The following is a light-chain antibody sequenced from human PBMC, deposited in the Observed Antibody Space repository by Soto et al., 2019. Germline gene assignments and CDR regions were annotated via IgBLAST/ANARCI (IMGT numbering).Light chain of an antibody. CDR1: QGISSA. J-gene: IGKJ4*01. V-gene: IGKV1D-13*01. Sequence: AIQLTQSPSSLSASVGDRVTITCRASQGISSALAWYQQKPGKAPKLLIYDASSLESGVPSRFSGSGSGTDFTLTISSLPPEDVATYYCQQFNNPLTFGGGTKVEIK. CDR3: QQFNNPLT. CDR2: DAS.